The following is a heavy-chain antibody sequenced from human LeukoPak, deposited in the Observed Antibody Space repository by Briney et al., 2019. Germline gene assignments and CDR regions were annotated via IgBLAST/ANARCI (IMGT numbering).Heavy chain of an antibody. CDR1: GGSISNDY. Sequence: SETLSLTCSVSGGSISNDYWSWIRQPAGKGLEWIGHFYTSGTTNYNPSLRGRVTMSVDTSKNQLSLKVRSVTAADTAVYYCARTSGSYYLSPDYWGQGTLVTVSS. CDR2: FYTSGTT. V-gene: IGHV4-4*07. CDR3: ARTSGSYYLSPDY. D-gene: IGHD1-26*01. J-gene: IGHJ4*02.